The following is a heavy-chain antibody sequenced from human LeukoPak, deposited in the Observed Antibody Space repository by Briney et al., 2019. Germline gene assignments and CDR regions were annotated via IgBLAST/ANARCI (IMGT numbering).Heavy chain of an antibody. CDR1: GGSFSGYY. D-gene: IGHD6-13*01. CDR2: INHSGGT. Sequence: PSETLSLTCAVYGGSFSGYYWSWIRQPPGKGLEWIGEINHSGGTNYNPSLKSRVTISVDTSKNQFSLKLSSVTAADTAVYYCARRVGSSSWYLKWFDPWGQGTLVTVSS. V-gene: IGHV4-34*01. CDR3: ARRVGSSSWYLKWFDP. J-gene: IGHJ5*02.